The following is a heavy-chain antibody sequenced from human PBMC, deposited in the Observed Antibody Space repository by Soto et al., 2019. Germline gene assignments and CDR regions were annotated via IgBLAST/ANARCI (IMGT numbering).Heavy chain of an antibody. CDR3: ASVSDRVLLWCGESVYYVMDV. J-gene: IGHJ6*02. V-gene: IGHV1-69*13. Sequence: SVKVSCKASVGTFSSYAISWLRQAPGQRLEWMGGIIPIFGTEEYAQKFQGRVTITADESTSTAYMELSSLRTEDKAVYYGASVSDRVLLWCGESVYYVMDVWGQGTTVTVSS. D-gene: IGHD3-10*01. CDR2: IIPIFGTE. CDR1: VGTFSSYA.